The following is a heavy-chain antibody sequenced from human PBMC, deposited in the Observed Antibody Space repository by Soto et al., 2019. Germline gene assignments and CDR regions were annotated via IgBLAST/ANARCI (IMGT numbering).Heavy chain of an antibody. CDR3: TGSTNWNYEYHFDY. J-gene: IGHJ4*02. D-gene: IGHD1-7*01. CDR2: IDWEEEK. Sequence: GSGPTLVNPKQTLILTCAFSGFSLSRKGMSVSWIRQPPGKALEFLALIDWEEEKFYSPSLRTRLTVSKDTSKSQVVLTLTNVDPVDTATYYWTGSTNWNYEYHFDYWGQGTLVTVSS. CDR1: GFSLSRKGMS. V-gene: IGHV2-70*01.